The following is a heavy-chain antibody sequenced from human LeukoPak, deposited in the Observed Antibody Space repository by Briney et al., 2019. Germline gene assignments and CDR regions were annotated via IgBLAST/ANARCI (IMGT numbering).Heavy chain of an antibody. Sequence: SETLSLTCTVSGGSISSYYWSWIRQPAGKGLEWIGRIYTSGSTNYNPSLKSRVTMSVDTSKNQFSLKLSSVTAADTAVYYCARDRRGHSDYSSYYYYYYMDVWGKGTTVTVSS. J-gene: IGHJ6*03. CDR3: ARDRRGHSDYSSYYYYYYMDV. D-gene: IGHD2-15*01. CDR1: GGSISSYY. CDR2: IYTSGST. V-gene: IGHV4-4*07.